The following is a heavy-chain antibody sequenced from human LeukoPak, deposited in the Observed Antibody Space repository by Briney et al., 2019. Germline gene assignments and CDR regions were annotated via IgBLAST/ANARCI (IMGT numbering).Heavy chain of an antibody. D-gene: IGHD3-22*01. CDR1: XFXXXXXX. CDR3: ARESSPIDSSGYYP. J-gene: IGHJ5*02. CDR2: ISYDGSNK. V-gene: IGHV3-30-3*01. Sequence: LXXXXXXFXXXXXXXXXVXQAPGKGXXXVXVISYDGSNKYYADSVKGRFTISRDNSKNTLYLQMNSLRAEDTAVYYCARESSPIDSSGYYPWGQGTLVTVSS.